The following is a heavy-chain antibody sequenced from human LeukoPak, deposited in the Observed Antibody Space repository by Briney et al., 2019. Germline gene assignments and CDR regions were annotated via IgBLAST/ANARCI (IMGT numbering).Heavy chain of an antibody. CDR2: IYSGGST. Sequence: GGSLRLSCAASGFTFSSYAMSWVRQAPGKGLEWVSIIYSGGSTYYADSVKGRFTISRDNSKNTLYLQMNSLRAEDTAVYYCARLRWSIGMDVWGQGTTVTVSS. J-gene: IGHJ6*02. D-gene: IGHD4-17*01. CDR3: ARLRWSIGMDV. V-gene: IGHV3-66*01. CDR1: GFTFSSYA.